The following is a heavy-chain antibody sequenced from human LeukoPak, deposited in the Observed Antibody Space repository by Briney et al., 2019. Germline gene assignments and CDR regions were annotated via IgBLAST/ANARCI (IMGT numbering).Heavy chain of an antibody. CDR2: IIPILGIA. V-gene: IGHV1-69*04. CDR3: ARDDNGYNSPFDY. J-gene: IGHJ4*02. CDR1: GGTFSGYA. D-gene: IGHD5-24*01. Sequence: ASVKVSCKASGGTFSGYAISWVRQAPGQGLEWMGRIIPILGIANYAQKFQGRVTITADKSTSTAYMELSSLRSEDTAVYYCARDDNGYNSPFDYWGQGTLVTVSS.